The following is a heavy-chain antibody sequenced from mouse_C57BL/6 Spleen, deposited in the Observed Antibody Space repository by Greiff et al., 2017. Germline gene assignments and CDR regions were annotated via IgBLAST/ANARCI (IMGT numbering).Heavy chain of an antibody. Sequence: QVQLLQPGAELVKPGASVKLSCKASGYTFTSYWLHWVKQRPGRGLEWIGRIDPNSGSTKYNEKFKSKATLTVDKPSSTAYMQLCSLTSEDSAVYYCAGGGDPRYAMDYWGQGTSVTVSS. CDR3: AGGGDPRYAMDY. D-gene: IGHD3-3*01. CDR1: GYTFTSYW. J-gene: IGHJ4*01. CDR2: IDPNSGST. V-gene: IGHV1-72*01.